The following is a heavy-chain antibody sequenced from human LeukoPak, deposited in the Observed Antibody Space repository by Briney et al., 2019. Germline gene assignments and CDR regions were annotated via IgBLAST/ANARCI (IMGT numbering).Heavy chain of an antibody. Sequence: PSETLSLTCTVSGYSISSGFYWGWIRQPPGKGLEWIGTIHHSGITYYNPSLKSRVTISVDTSKNQFSLKVSSVTAADTAVYYCARDRYYYDSSTYYSAFDIWGQGTLVTVSS. D-gene: IGHD3-22*01. V-gene: IGHV4-38-2*02. CDR1: GYSISSGFY. J-gene: IGHJ3*02. CDR3: ARDRYYYDSSTYYSAFDI. CDR2: IHHSGIT.